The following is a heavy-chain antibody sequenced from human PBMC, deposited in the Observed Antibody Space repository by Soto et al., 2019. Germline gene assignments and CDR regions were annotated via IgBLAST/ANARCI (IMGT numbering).Heavy chain of an antibody. V-gene: IGHV3-23*01. Sequence: GGSLRLSCAASGFTFSSYAMSWVRQAPGKGLEWVSAISGSGGSTYYADSVKGRFTISRDNSKNTLYLQMNSLRAEDTAVYYCAKHSSWELRVPAYYFDYWGQGTLVTVSS. J-gene: IGHJ4*02. D-gene: IGHD1-26*01. CDR3: AKHSSWELRVPAYYFDY. CDR1: GFTFSSYA. CDR2: ISGSGGST.